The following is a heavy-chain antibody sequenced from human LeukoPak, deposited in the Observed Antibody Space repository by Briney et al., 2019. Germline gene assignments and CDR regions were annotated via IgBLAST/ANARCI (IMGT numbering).Heavy chain of an antibody. CDR2: INHSGST. CDR3: ARRPDYGDSIRSPGAFDI. D-gene: IGHD4-17*01. J-gene: IGHJ3*02. V-gene: IGHV4-34*01. Sequence: PSETLSLTCAVYGGSFSGYYWSWIRQPPGKGLEWIGEINHSGSTNYNPSLKSRVTISLDISKNQFSLKLSSVTAADTAVYYCARRPDYGDSIRSPGAFDIWGQGTMVTVSS. CDR1: GGSFSGYY.